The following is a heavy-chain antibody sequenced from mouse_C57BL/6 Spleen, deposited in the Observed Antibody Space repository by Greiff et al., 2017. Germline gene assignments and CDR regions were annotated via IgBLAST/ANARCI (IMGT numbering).Heavy chain of an antibody. D-gene: IGHD1-1*01. J-gene: IGHJ4*01. CDR2: IDPENGDT. CDR1: GFNIKDDY. Sequence: VQLQQSGAELVRPGASVKLSCTASGFNIKDDYMLWVKQRPEQGLEWIGWIDPENGDTEYASKFQGKATITADTSSNTAYMQLSSLTSEDTAVYYCTMITTVVAYYYAMDDWGQGTSVTVSS. V-gene: IGHV14-4*01. CDR3: TMITTVVAYYYAMDD.